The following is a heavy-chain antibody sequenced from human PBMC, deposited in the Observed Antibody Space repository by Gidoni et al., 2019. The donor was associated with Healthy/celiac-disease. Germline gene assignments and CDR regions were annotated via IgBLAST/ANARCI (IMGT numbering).Heavy chain of an antibody. CDR3: ARDTLAAAGSYFDY. J-gene: IGHJ4*02. V-gene: IGHV1-69*04. CDR1: GGPFSSYA. D-gene: IGHD6-13*01. CDR2: IIPILGIA. Sequence: QVQLVQSGAEVKKPGSSVKVSCKASGGPFSSYAISWVRQAPGQGLEWMGRIIPILGIANYAQKFQGRVTITADKSTSTAYMELSSLRSEDTAVYYCARDTLAAAGSYFDYWGQGTLVTVSS.